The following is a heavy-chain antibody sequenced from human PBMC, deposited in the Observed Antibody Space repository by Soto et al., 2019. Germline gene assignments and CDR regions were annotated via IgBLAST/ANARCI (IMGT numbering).Heavy chain of an antibody. CDR1: GFTFSSYG. J-gene: IGHJ4*02. CDR2: ISDTGSSH. D-gene: IGHD2-2*01. CDR3: AKXRGGDCPDNSCYFGADY. V-gene: IGHV3-30*18. Sequence: GESLRLSCVGSGFTFSSYGMHWVRQAPGKGLECVAVISDTGSSHYYAASVEGRFTISRENSKNTLSLHMDRLRVEDTAVYYCAKXRGGDCPDNSCYFGADYWGQGTPVTVSS.